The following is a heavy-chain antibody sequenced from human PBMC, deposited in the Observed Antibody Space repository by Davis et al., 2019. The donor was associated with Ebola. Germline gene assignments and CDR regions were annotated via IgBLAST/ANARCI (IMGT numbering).Heavy chain of an antibody. Sequence: PSETLSLTCTVSGGSISSGSYYWSWIRQPAGKGLEWIGHIYTSGSTNYNPSLKSRVTISVDTSKNQFSLKLSSVTAADTAVYYCARYQNKPYYFDYWGQGTLVTVSS. CDR3: ARYQNKPYYFDY. J-gene: IGHJ4*02. CDR2: IYTSGST. D-gene: IGHD2-2*01. V-gene: IGHV4-61*09. CDR1: GGSISSGSYY.